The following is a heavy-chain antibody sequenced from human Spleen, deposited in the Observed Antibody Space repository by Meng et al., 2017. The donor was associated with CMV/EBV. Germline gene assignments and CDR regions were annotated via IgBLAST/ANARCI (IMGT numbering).Heavy chain of an antibody. V-gene: IGHV3-23*03. CDR3: ARDGGRTTVSHDAIDI. J-gene: IGHJ3*02. CDR2: IYSGSSST. D-gene: IGHD4-17*01. Sequence: GCTFSSSAMSWVRQAPGKGLEWVSVIYSGSSSTYYADSVEGRFTVSRGSSKNALYLQMNSLRPEDTAVYCCARDGGRTTVSHDAIDIWGQGTMVTVSS. CDR1: GCTFSSSA.